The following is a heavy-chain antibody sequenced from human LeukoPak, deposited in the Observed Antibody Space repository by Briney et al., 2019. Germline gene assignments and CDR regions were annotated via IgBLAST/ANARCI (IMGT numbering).Heavy chain of an antibody. CDR1: GGSISSSTYY. CDR3: ARQAISGYDPTPFDS. D-gene: IGHD5-12*01. V-gene: IGHV4-39*01. Sequence: PSETLSLTCTVSGGSISSSTYYWGWIRQPPGKGLEWIGNLCYSGSTYYNPSLKSRVTISVDTSKNQFSLKLSSVTAADTAVYYCARQAISGYDPTPFDSWGQGTLVTVSS. J-gene: IGHJ4*02. CDR2: LCYSGST.